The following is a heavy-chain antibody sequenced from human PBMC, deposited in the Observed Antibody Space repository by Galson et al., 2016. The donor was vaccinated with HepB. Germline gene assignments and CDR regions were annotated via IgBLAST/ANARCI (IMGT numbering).Heavy chain of an antibody. CDR3: ASTWGY. CDR2: ANYSGNT. Sequence: ETLSLTCTVSGRSVSRGSYYWGWIRQPPGKGLEWIGSANYSGNTYYNPTLKSRVNISIDESKNHVSLKLTSLNVADTAVDYCASTWGYWGQGALVTVSS. J-gene: IGHJ4*02. CDR1: GRSVSRGSYY. D-gene: IGHD1-26*01. V-gene: IGHV4-39*07.